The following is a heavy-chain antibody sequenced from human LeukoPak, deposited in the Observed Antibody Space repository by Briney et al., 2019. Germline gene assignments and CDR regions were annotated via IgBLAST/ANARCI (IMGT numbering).Heavy chain of an antibody. CDR2: IYYSGST. CDR3: ARVDSSGYSDFDY. D-gene: IGHD3-22*01. CDR1: GGSFSSYY. Sequence: SETLSLTCAVYGGSFSSYYWGWIRQPPGKGLEWIGSIYYSGSTYYNPSLKSRVTISVDTSKNQFSLKLSSVTAADTAVYYCARVDSSGYSDFDYWGQGTLVTVSS. J-gene: IGHJ4*02. V-gene: IGHV4-39*07.